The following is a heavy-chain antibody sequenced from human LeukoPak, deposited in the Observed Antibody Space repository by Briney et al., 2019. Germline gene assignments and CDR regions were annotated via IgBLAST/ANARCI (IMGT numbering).Heavy chain of an antibody. D-gene: IGHD3-3*01. Sequence: PGGSLRLCCAVSGFTFSDYYMSWIRQAPGKGLEWVSYISSSGSTIYYADSVKGRFTISRDNAKNSLYLQMNSLRAEDTAVYYCARDRGLWSGYSSYSEYFQHWGQGTLVTVSS. CDR2: ISSSGSTI. J-gene: IGHJ1*01. V-gene: IGHV3-11*04. CDR1: GFTFSDYY. CDR3: ARDRGLWSGYSSYSEYFQH.